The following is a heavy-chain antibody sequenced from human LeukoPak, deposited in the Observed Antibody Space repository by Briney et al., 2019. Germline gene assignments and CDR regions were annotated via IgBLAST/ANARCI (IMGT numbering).Heavy chain of an antibody. CDR3: ARDGGATPTYYFDY. CDR2: IYYSGST. V-gene: IGHV4-39*07. CDR1: GGSISSSSYY. Sequence: SETLSLTCTVSGGSISSSSYYWGWIRQPPGKGLEWIGSIYYSGSTYYNPSLKSRVTISVDTSKNQFSLKLSSVTAADTAVYYCARDGGATPTYYFDYWGQGTLVTVSS. J-gene: IGHJ4*02. D-gene: IGHD2-21*01.